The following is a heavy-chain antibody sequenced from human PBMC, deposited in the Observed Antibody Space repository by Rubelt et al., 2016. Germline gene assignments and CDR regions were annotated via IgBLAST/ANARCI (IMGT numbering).Heavy chain of an antibody. CDR3: AKDRRWELQNFDY. CDR2: ISGSGGST. CDR1: GFTVSSNY. Sequence: EVQLVESGGGLVQPGGSLRLSCAASGFTVSSNYMSWVRQAPGKGLEWVSAISGSGGSTYYADSVKGRFTISRDNSKNTLYLQMNSLRAEDTAVYYCAKDRRWELQNFDYWGQGTLVTVSS. J-gene: IGHJ4*02. D-gene: IGHD1-26*01. V-gene: IGHV3-23*04.